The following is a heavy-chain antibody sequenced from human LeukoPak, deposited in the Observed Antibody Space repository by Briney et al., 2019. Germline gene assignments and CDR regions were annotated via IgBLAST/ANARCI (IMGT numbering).Heavy chain of an antibody. CDR1: GFTFYSYG. CDR3: ARDYGDYANGMDV. J-gene: IGHJ6*02. D-gene: IGHD4-17*01. CDR2: IWYDGSNK. Sequence: GGSLRLSCAASGFTFYSYGMHWVRQAPGKGLEWVAVIWYDGSNKYYADSVKGRFTISRDNSKNTLYLQMNSLRAEDTAVYYCARDYGDYANGMDVWGQGTTVTVSS. V-gene: IGHV3-33*08.